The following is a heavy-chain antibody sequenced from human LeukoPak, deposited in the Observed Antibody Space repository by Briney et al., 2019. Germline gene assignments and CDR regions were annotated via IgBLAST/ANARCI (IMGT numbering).Heavy chain of an antibody. CDR1: VYTFTGHY. CDR3: ARDQNYYDTNTYYGIDC. J-gene: IGHJ4*02. Sequence: ASVKVSCKTSVYTFTGHYIHWVQQAPGQGLEWMGWINANNGATHCAQKFQDRVTMTRDTSISTVYMELSRLTSDDTAVYYCARDQNYYDTNTYYGIDCWGQGTLVTVSS. V-gene: IGHV1-2*02. D-gene: IGHD3-22*01. CDR2: INANNGAT.